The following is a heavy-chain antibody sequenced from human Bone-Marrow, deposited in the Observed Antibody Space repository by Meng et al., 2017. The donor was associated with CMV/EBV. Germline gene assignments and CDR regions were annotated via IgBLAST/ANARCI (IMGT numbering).Heavy chain of an antibody. Sequence: SLKISCAASGFTFDDYAMHWVRQAPGKGLEWVSGISWNSGSIGYADSMKGRFTISRDNAKNSLHLQMNSLRAEDTALYYCAKDYSAYDIGVDAFDIWGQGTMVTVSS. J-gene: IGHJ3*02. CDR3: AKDYSAYDIGVDAFDI. CDR1: GFTFDDYA. D-gene: IGHD5-12*01. V-gene: IGHV3-9*01. CDR2: ISWNSGSI.